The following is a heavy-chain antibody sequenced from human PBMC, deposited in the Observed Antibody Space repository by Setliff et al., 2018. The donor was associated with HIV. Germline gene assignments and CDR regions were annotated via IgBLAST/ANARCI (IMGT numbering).Heavy chain of an antibody. D-gene: IGHD3-22*01. J-gene: IGHJ3*02. Sequence: SETLSLTCTVSGGSISSGGYYWSWIRQHPGKGLEWIGYIYYSGSTYYNPSLKSRVTISVDTSKNQFSLKLSSVTAADTAVYYCARETSTMIVVVKGAFDIWAKGQWSPSPQ. CDR2: IYYSGST. CDR3: ARETSTMIVVVKGAFDI. V-gene: IGHV4-31*03. CDR1: GGSISSGGYY.